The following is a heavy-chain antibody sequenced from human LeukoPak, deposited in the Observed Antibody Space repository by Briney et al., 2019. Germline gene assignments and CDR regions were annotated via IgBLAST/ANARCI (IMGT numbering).Heavy chain of an antibody. D-gene: IGHD3-10*01. J-gene: IGHJ6*03. Sequence: GGSLRLSCAASGFTFSSYGMHWVRQAPGKGLEWVAFIRYDGSNKYYADSVKGRFTISRDNSKNTLYLQMNSLRAEDTAVYYCAKVAREYYYGSGAYYYYYMDVWGKGTTVTISS. CDR2: IRYDGSNK. CDR1: GFTFSSYG. V-gene: IGHV3-30*02. CDR3: AKVAREYYYGSGAYYYYYMDV.